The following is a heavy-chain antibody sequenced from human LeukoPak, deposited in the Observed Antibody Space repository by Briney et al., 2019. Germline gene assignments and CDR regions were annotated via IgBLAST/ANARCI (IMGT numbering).Heavy chain of an antibody. J-gene: IGHJ4*02. CDR3: VRGNDYGGPHY. CDR2: IDRDGSRI. Sequence: PGGSLRLSCAASGFTFSSYWVHWVRQAPGKGLVWVSRIDRDGSRINYADSVKGRFSISRDNGKNTLFLQMNSLRAEDAAVYYCVRGNDYGGPHYWGQGTLVTVSS. V-gene: IGHV3-74*01. D-gene: IGHD4-23*01. CDR1: GFTFSSYW.